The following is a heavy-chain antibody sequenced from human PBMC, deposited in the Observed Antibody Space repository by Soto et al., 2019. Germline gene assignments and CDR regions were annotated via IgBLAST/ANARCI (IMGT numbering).Heavy chain of an antibody. Sequence: ASVKVSCKASGGTFSSYAISWVRQAPGQGLEWMGGIIPIFGTANYAQKFQGRVTITADESTSTAYMELSSLRSEDTAVYYCASRIAARHPNLLGMDVWGQGTTVTVSS. D-gene: IGHD6-6*01. V-gene: IGHV1-69*13. CDR1: GGTFSSYA. CDR3: ASRIAARHPNLLGMDV. J-gene: IGHJ6*02. CDR2: IIPIFGTA.